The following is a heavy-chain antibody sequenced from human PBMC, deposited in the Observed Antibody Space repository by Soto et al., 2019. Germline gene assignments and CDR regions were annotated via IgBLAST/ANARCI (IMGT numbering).Heavy chain of an antibody. CDR1: GDSFNDYY. V-gene: IGHV1-2*04. CDR2: INPNGGVT. D-gene: IGHD4-17*01. J-gene: IGHJ6*02. Sequence: ASVKVSCKSSGDSFNDYYIHWVRQAPGQGFEWMGWINPNGGVTKYAQKFQGWVSMTRDTSIRTVYMQLSRLRSDDTAVYYCARELRPRRTRSYYYYYGMDVWGQGTTVTVSS. CDR3: ARELRPRRTRSYYYYYGMDV.